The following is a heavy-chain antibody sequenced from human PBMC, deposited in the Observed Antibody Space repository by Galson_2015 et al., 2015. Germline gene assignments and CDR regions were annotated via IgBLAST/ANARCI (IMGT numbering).Heavy chain of an antibody. V-gene: IGHV4-39*02. CDR1: GGSISSSSYD. CDR2: IYYSGST. J-gene: IGHJ2*01. Sequence: SETLSLTCTVSGGSISSSSYDWGWIRQPPGKGLEWIGSIYYSGSTYYNPSLKSRVTISVDTSKIHFSLKLRSVTAADTAVYYCATYRADSSGWRGWYFDLWGRGTLVTVSS. CDR3: ATYRADSSGWRGWYFDL. D-gene: IGHD6-19*01.